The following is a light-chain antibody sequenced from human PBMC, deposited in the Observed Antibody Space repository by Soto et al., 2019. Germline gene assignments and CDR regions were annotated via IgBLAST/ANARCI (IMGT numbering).Light chain of an antibody. J-gene: IGKJ1*01. CDR2: AAS. CDR1: QSISTW. Sequence: IQLTQSPSSLSASVGDRVTITCRASQSISTWLAWHQQKPGKAPKLLIYAASTLQSGVPSRFSGSGPGADFTLTISSLQPEDFATYYCQQSYSTPPTFGQGTKVDIK. V-gene: IGKV1-39*01. CDR3: QQSYSTPPT.